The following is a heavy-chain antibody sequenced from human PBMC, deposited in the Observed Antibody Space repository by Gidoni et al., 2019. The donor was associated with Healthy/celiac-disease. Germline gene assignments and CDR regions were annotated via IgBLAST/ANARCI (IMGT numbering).Heavy chain of an antibody. CDR1: GGSISSSSYY. D-gene: IGHD3-3*01. V-gene: IGHV4-39*01. CDR3: ARLLYEDDYDYYMDV. Sequence: QLQLQESGPGLLKPSETLSLTCTVSGGSISSSSYYWGWIRQPPGKGLEWIGSIYYSGSTYYNPSLKSRVTISVDKSKNQFSLKLSSVTAADTAVYYCARLLYEDDYDYYMDVWGKGTTVTVSS. J-gene: IGHJ6*03. CDR2: IYYSGST.